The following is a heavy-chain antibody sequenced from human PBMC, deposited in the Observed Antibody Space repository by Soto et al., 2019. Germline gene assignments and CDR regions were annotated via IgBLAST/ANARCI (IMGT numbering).Heavy chain of an antibody. Sequence: EVQLVESGGGLVQPGRSLRLSCAASGFTFSDHYMDWVRQAPGKGLEWIGRIKNKPKSYTTQYAASVKGRFTISRDDSINSLHLQMESLRADDTAVYYCARYIVATKYLDYWGQGTLVTVSS. CDR2: IKNKPKSYTT. J-gene: IGHJ4*02. D-gene: IGHD5-12*01. CDR1: GFTFSDHY. V-gene: IGHV3-72*01. CDR3: ARYIVATKYLDY.